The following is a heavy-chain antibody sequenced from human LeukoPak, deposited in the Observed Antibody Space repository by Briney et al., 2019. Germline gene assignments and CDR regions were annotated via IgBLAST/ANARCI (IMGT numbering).Heavy chain of an antibody. V-gene: IGHV1-3*03. D-gene: IGHD5-24*01. CDR2: INAGDGNI. CDR1: GYTFTNYA. Sequence: ASVKVSCKASGYTFTNYALHWVRQAPGQRLEWMGWINAGDGNIKYSQDFQGRVTMTRDMSTSTVYMELSSLRSEDTAIYYCARIRDGYNDAYDIWGQGTVVTVPS. CDR3: ARIRDGYNDAYDI. J-gene: IGHJ3*02.